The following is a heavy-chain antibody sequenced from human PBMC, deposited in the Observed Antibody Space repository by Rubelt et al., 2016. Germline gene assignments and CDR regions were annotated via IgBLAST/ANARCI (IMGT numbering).Heavy chain of an antibody. D-gene: IGHD6-19*01. Sequence: RLSCAASGFTFSSYSMNWVRQAPGKGLEWVSSISSSSSYIYYADSVKGRFTISRDNAKNSLYLQMNSLRAEDTAVYYCARESTSGYSSGWSDYWGQGTLVTVSS. V-gene: IGHV3-21*01. CDR2: ISSSSSYI. J-gene: IGHJ4*02. CDR1: GFTFSSYS. CDR3: ARESTSGYSSGWSDY.